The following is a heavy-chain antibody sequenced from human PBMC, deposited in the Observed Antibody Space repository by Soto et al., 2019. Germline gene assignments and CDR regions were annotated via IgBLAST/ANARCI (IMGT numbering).Heavy chain of an antibody. V-gene: IGHV3-74*03. CDR3: VRDMNDFGAQ. CDR1: GFITSIYY. CDR2: VNGDGSHI. J-gene: IGHJ4*02. D-gene: IGHD3-10*01. Sequence: GGSLRLSCAGSGFITSIYYMHWVRQPPGKGLEWVSHVNGDGSHITYADSVKGRFTISRDNAKNALYLQMNSLRVEDTALYYCVRDMNDFGAQWGPGTLVTVSS.